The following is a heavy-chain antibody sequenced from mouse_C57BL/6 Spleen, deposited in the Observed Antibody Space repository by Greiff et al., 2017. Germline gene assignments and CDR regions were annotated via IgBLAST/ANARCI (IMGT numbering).Heavy chain of an antibody. CDR2: IYPGDGDT. CDR3: ARSLYSNHWYFDV. CDR1: GYAFSSYW. J-gene: IGHJ1*03. D-gene: IGHD2-5*01. V-gene: IGHV1-80*01. Sequence: VKLQESGAELVKPGASVKISCKASGYAFSSYWMNWVKQRPGKGLEWIGQIYPGDGDTNYNGKFKGKATLTADKSSSTAYMQLSSLTSEDSAVYFCARSLYSNHWYFDVWGTGTTVTVSS.